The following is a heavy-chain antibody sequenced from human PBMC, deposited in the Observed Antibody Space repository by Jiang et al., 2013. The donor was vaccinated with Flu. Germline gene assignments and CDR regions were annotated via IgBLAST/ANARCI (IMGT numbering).Heavy chain of an antibody. D-gene: IGHD5-18*01. CDR2: VNPHSGNT. J-gene: IGHJ4*02. V-gene: IGHV1-8*01. Sequence: GAEVKKPGASVKVSCKASGNTLSSYNINWVRQAAGQGLEWMGWVNPHSGNTGYAPKFQGRVTMTTDTSISTVYMELSRLRSEDTAVYFCTYGIRLWYSWGQGTLVTVSS. CDR3: TYGIRLWYS. CDR1: GNTLSSYN.